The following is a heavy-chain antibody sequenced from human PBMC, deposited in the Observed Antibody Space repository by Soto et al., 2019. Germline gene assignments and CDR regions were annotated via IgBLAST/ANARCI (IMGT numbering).Heavy chain of an antibody. J-gene: IGHJ6*02. CDR2: MYYSGST. CDR3: ARDLWGYCGTDCYPLDV. V-gene: IGHV4-59*01. Sequence: SETLSLTCIVSSGSISSYYWTWIRQPPGKGLEWIGYMYYSGSTNYNPSLKSRVTISVDTSKKQFSLKLTSVTAADTALYYCARDLWGYCGTDCYPLDVWGQGTTVTVSS. CDR1: SGSISSYY. D-gene: IGHD2-21*02.